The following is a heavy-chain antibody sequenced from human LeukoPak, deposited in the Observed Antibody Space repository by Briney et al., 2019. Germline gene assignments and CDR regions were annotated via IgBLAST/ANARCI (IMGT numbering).Heavy chain of an antibody. Sequence: PGGSLRLSCAASGFTFSDYYMSWIRQAPGKGLEWISYISSSGSTIYYADSVKGRFTISRDNAKNSLYLQMNSLRAEDTAVYYCARDGGPPYYYYYMDVWGKGTTVTISS. CDR1: GFTFSDYY. D-gene: IGHD4-23*01. V-gene: IGHV3-11*01. J-gene: IGHJ6*03. CDR3: ARDGGPPYYYYYMDV. CDR2: ISSSGSTI.